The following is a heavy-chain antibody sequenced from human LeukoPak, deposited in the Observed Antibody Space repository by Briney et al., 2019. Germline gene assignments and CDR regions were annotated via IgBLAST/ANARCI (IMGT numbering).Heavy chain of an antibody. J-gene: IGHJ4*02. D-gene: IGHD6-19*01. Sequence: GGSLRLSCAASGFTFNDFGMSWVRQAPGKGLEWVSSISSSSSYIYYADSVKGRFTISRDNAKNSLYLQMNSLRAEDTAVYYCSCDSSGWYSSFDYWGQGTLVTVSS. CDR1: GFTFNDFG. V-gene: IGHV3-21*01. CDR2: ISSSSSYI. CDR3: SCDSSGWYSSFDY.